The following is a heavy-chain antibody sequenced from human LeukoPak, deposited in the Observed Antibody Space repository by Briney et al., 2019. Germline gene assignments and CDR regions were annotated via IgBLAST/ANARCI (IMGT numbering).Heavy chain of an antibody. D-gene: IGHD3-3*01. CDR2: IWYDGSNK. CDR3: ARGTYYDFWSTFDY. CDR1: GFTFSSYG. Sequence: SLRLSCAASGFTFSSYGMHWVRQAPGKGLEWVAVIWYDGSNKYYADSVKGRFTISRDNSKNTLYLQMNSLRAEDTAVYYCARGTYYDFWSTFDYWGQGTLVTVSS. J-gene: IGHJ4*02. V-gene: IGHV3-33*01.